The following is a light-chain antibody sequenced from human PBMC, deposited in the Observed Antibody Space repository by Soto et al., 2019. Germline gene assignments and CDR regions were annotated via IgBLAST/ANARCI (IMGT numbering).Light chain of an antibody. Sequence: EIVLTQSPGILSLSPGERATLSCRASQSVGSSYLAWYRQKAGQAPRLLIYGTSSRATGIPDRFSGSGSGTDLTLTISRLEPEDFAVYYCQQYTNSPPTFGGGTKVEIK. J-gene: IGKJ4*01. CDR1: QSVGSSY. V-gene: IGKV3-20*01. CDR3: QQYTNSPPT. CDR2: GTS.